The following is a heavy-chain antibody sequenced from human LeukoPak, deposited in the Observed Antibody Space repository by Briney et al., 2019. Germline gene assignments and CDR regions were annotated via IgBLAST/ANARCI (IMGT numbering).Heavy chain of an antibody. Sequence: ASVKVSCKASGYTFTSYDINRVRQATGQGLEWMGWMNPNSGNTGYAQKFQGRVTMTRNTSISTAYMELSSLRSEDTAVYYCARGGYCSSTSCNYYYYYGMDVWGQGTTVTVSS. CDR1: GYTFTSYD. CDR3: ARGGYCSSTSCNYYYYYGMDV. D-gene: IGHD2-2*01. J-gene: IGHJ6*02. V-gene: IGHV1-8*01. CDR2: MNPNSGNT.